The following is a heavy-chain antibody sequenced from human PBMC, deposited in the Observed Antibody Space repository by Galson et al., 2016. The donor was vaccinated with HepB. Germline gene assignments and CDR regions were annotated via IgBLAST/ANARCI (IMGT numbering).Heavy chain of an antibody. CDR1: GASASSSNCY. J-gene: IGHJ4*02. CDR2: VSYSGTT. V-gene: IGHV4-39*02. D-gene: IGHD1-14*01. Sequence: ETLSLTCTVSGASASSSNCYWGWIRQPPGKGLEWLASVSYSGTTDYKPSLRSRLTISADTSKNHFSLRLSSVTAADTAVYYCARTLSPTNQYFFNSWGQGTLVTVSS. CDR3: ARTLSPTNQYFFNS.